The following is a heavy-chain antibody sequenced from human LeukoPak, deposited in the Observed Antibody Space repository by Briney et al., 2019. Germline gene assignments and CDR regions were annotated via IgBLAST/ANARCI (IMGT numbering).Heavy chain of an antibody. CDR2: IIPIFGTA. D-gene: IGHD6-13*01. CDR1: GGTFSSYA. J-gene: IGHJ4*02. V-gene: IGHV1-69*06. Sequence: SVKVSCKASGGTFSSYAISWVRQAPGQGLEWMGGIIPIFGTANYAQKFQGRVTITADKSTSTAYMELSSLKAEDTAVYYCARVGGKDSSSLLFDYWGQGTLVTVSS. CDR3: ARVGGKDSSSLLFDY.